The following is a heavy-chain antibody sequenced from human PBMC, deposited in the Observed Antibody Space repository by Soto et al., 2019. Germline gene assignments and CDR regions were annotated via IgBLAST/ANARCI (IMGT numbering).Heavy chain of an antibody. CDR3: ARHPKYYYYGMDV. V-gene: IGHV4-39*01. Sequence: SETLSLTCTVSGGSISSSSYYWGWIRQPPGKGLEWIGSIYYSGSTYYNPSLKSRVTISVDTSKDQFSLKLSSVTAADTAVYYCARHPKYYYYGMDVWGQGTTVTVSS. CDR2: IYYSGST. CDR1: GGSISSSSYY. J-gene: IGHJ6*02.